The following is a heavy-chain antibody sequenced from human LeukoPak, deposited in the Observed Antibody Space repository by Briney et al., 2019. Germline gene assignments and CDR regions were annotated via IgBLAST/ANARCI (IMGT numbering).Heavy chain of an antibody. J-gene: IGHJ4*02. V-gene: IGHV1-18*01. CDR3: ARAGQLDY. D-gene: IGHD1-1*01. CDR1: GYTFTSYG. CDR2: INTNNVNR. Sequence: GASVKVSCKASGYTFTSYGINWVRQAPGQGLEWMGWINTNNVNRNYAQKLQGRVTMTTDTSPNTAYMELMSLTSDDTAVYYCARAGQLDYWGQGTLVTVSS.